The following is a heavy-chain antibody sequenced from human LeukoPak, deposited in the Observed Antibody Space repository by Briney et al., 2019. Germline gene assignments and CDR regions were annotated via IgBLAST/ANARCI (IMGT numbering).Heavy chain of an antibody. J-gene: IGHJ4*02. D-gene: IGHD2-21*02. Sequence: GGSLRLSCAASGFTFSNYWMSWVRQAPGKGLEWVANIKDFGSEKYYVDSVKGRFTISRDNAKNSLYLQMNSLRAEDTALYYCVRTRVVVTAYFDYWGQGALVTVSS. CDR3: VRTRVVVTAYFDY. CDR2: IKDFGSEK. V-gene: IGHV3-7*01. CDR1: GFTFSNYW.